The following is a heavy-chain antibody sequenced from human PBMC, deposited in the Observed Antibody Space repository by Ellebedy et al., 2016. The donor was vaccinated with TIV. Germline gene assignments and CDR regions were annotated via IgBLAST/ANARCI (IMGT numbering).Heavy chain of an antibody. CDR3: AKLGFDILTGSGGMDV. V-gene: IGHV3-53*01. J-gene: IGHJ6*02. CDR2: IYSGGST. CDR1: GFTVSSNY. D-gene: IGHD3-9*01. Sequence: GESLKISCAASGFTVSSNYMSWVRQAPGKGLEWVSVIYSGGSTYYADSVKGRFTISRDNSKNTLYLQMNSLRAEDTAVYYCAKLGFDILTGSGGMDVWGQGTTVTVSS.